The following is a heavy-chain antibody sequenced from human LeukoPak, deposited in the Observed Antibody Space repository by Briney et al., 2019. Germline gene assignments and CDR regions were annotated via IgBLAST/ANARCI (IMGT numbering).Heavy chain of an antibody. Sequence: SETLSLTCTVSGGSISSSSYYWGWIRQPPGKGLEWIGCIYYSGSTYYNPSLKSRVTISVDTSKNQFSLKLSSVTAADTAVYYCARVTSIDAFDIWGQGTMVTVSS. D-gene: IGHD2-2*01. J-gene: IGHJ3*02. CDR2: IYYSGST. CDR1: GGSISSSSYY. CDR3: ARVTSIDAFDI. V-gene: IGHV4-39*07.